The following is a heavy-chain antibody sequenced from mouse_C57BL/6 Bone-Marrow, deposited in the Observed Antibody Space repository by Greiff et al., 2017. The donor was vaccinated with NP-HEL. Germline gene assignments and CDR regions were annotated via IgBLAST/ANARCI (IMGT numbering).Heavy chain of an antibody. CDR2: INPSNGDT. CDR1: GYTFTSYW. V-gene: IGHV1-53*01. D-gene: IGHD2-4*01. CDR3: ATSIYYDYQYYFDY. J-gene: IGHJ2*01. Sequence: VQLQQPGTELVKPGASVKLSCKASGYTFTSYWMHWVKQRPGQGLEWIGNINPSNGDTNYNEKFKSKATLTVDKSSSTAYMQLSSLTSEDSAVYYCATSIYYDYQYYFDYWGQGTTLTVSS.